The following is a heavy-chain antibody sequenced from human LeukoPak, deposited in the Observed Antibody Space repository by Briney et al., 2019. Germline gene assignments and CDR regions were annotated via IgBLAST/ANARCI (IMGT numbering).Heavy chain of an antibody. Sequence: SETLSSTSTVSVGSISFFYWSWIRKPPGQGLEWIGYIYYSGSTNYNPSLNSRVTISVDMSKNQFSLTLRSVPAADTDVYYCARLGKRDGSTWLDYWGQGTLVTVSS. CDR1: VGSISFFY. CDR3: ARLGKRDGSTWLDY. D-gene: IGHD6-13*01. CDR2: IYYSGST. V-gene: IGHV4-59*08. J-gene: IGHJ4*02.